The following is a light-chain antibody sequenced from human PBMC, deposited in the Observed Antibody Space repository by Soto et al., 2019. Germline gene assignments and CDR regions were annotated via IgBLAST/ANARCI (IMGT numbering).Light chain of an antibody. CDR3: QQYTYSPWT. CDR1: QSVSSGY. V-gene: IGKV3-20*01. Sequence: EVVLTQSPGTLSLSPGERATLSCRAGQSVSSGYLGWYQQKPGQAPRLLIYGASSRATGIPDRFSGSGSGTDFTLTISRLEPEDFAVYFCQQYTYSPWTFGQGTKVEIK. J-gene: IGKJ1*01. CDR2: GAS.